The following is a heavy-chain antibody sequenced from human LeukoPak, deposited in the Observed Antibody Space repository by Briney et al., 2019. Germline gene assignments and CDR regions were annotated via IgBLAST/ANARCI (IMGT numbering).Heavy chain of an antibody. D-gene: IGHD1-26*01. J-gene: IGHJ4*02. V-gene: IGHV3-21*01. CDR3: ARDRRGIVGATDY. Sequence: SGGSLRLSCAASGFTFSSYSMNWVRQAPGKGLEWVSSISSSSSYIYYADSVKGRFTISRDNAKNSLYLQMNSLRAEDTAVYYCARDRRGIVGATDYWGQGTLVTVSS. CDR1: GFTFSSYS. CDR2: ISSSSSYI.